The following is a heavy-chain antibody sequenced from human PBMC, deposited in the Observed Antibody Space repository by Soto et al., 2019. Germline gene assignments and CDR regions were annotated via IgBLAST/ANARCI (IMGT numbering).Heavy chain of an antibody. V-gene: IGHV4-34*01. CDR1: GGSFSGYY. Sequence: SETLSLTCAVYGGSFSGYYWSWIRQPPGKGLEWIGEINHSGSTNYNPSLKSRVTISVDTSKNQFSLKLSPVTAADTAVYYCARGANTMVRGARGVFQHWGQGTLVTVSS. J-gene: IGHJ1*01. CDR3: ARGANTMVRGARGVFQH. CDR2: INHSGST. D-gene: IGHD3-10*01.